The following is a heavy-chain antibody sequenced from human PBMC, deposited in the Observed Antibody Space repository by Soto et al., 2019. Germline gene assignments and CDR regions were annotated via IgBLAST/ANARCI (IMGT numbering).Heavy chain of an antibody. V-gene: IGHV1-69*01. CDR1: GDTFSSYA. CDR2: IIPIFGSA. D-gene: IGHD3-10*01. CDR3: ARDRGVIGTSGPLDY. J-gene: IGHJ4*02. Sequence: QVQLVQSGAEVKKPGSSVKVSCKASGDTFSSYAITWVRQAPGQGLEWMGGIIPIFGSANYAQRFQGRVMISADESTSTAYMELNSLRSEDTAVYYCARDRGVIGTSGPLDYWGQGTLVTVSS.